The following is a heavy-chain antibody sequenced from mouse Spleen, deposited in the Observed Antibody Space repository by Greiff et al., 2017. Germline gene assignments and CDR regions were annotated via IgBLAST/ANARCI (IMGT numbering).Heavy chain of an antibody. Sequence: EVHLVESGGGLVKPGGSLKLSCAASGFTFSSYAMSWVRQTPEKRLEWVATISSGGSYTYYPDSVKGRFTISRDNAKNTLYLQMSSLRSEDTAMYYCARQGVYWYFDVWGAGTTVTVSS. CDR2: ISSGGSYT. CDR1: GFTFSSYA. CDR3: ARQGVYWYFDV. V-gene: IGHV5-9-3*01. J-gene: IGHJ1*01.